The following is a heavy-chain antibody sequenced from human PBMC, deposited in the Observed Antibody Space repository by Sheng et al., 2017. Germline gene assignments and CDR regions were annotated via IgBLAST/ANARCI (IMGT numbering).Heavy chain of an antibody. CDR1: GFTFSSYG. Sequence: QVQLVESGGGVVQPGGSLRLSCAASGFTFSSYGMHWVRQAPGKGLEWVAFIRYDGSNKYYADSVKGRFTISRDNSKNTLYLQMNSLRAEDTAVYYCAKDQQVTPYYYYYYMDVWGKGTTVTVSS. V-gene: IGHV3-30*02. J-gene: IGHJ6*03. CDR2: IRYDGSNK. D-gene: IGHD4-4*01. CDR3: AKDQQVTPYYYYYYMDV.